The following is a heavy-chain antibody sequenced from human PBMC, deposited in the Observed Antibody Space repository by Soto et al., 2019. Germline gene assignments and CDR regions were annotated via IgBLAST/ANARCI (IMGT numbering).Heavy chain of an antibody. D-gene: IGHD3-22*01. CDR3: ARAIGPILFDY. Sequence: GGSLRLSCSASGFTFSSYDMHWVRQGTGKGLEWVSAIGTTGDTYYAGSVKGRFTISRENAKNSLYLQMNSLRAGDTAIYFCARAIGPILFDYWGQGTLVTVSS. CDR1: GFTFSSYD. CDR2: IGTTGDT. J-gene: IGHJ4*02. V-gene: IGHV3-13*04.